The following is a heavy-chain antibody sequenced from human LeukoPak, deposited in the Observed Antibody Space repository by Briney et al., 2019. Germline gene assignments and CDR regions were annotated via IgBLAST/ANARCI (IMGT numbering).Heavy chain of an antibody. V-gene: IGHV3-30-3*01. D-gene: IGHD5-18*01. CDR2: ISYDGSNK. J-gene: IGHJ4*02. Sequence: PGGSLRLSCAASGLTFSSYAMHWVRQAPGKGLEWVAVISYDGSNKYYADSVKGRFTISRDNSKNTLYLQMNSLRAEDTAVYYCARGGEYSYGHPHYWGQGTLVTVSS. CDR1: GLTFSSYA. CDR3: ARGGEYSYGHPHY.